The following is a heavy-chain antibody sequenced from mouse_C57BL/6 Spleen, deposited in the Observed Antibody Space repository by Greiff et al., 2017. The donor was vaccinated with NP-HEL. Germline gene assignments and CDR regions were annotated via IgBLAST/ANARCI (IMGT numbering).Heavy chain of an antibody. CDR3: ARDILYFDY. V-gene: IGHV5-16*01. CDR2: INYDGSST. Sequence: DVQLVESEGGLVQPGSSMKLSCTASGFTFSDYYMAWVRQVPEKGLEWVANINYDGSSTYYLDSLKSRFIISRDNAKNILYLQMSSLKSEDTATYYCARDILYFDYWGQGTTLTVSS. CDR1: GFTFSDYY. J-gene: IGHJ2*01.